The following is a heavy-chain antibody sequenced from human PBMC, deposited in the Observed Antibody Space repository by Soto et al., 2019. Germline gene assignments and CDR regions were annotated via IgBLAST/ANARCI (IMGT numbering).Heavy chain of an antibody. CDR2: INPSGGST. J-gene: IGHJ4*02. CDR3: ARDGPPNYDTSGYYHPLGY. Sequence: RASVKVSCKASGYTFTSYYMHWVRQAPGQGLEWMGIINPSGGSTSYAQKFQGRATMTRDTSTSTVYMELSSLRSEDTAVYYCARDGPPNYDTSGYYHPLGYWGQGTLVTVSS. D-gene: IGHD3-22*01. CDR1: GYTFTSYY. V-gene: IGHV1-46*01.